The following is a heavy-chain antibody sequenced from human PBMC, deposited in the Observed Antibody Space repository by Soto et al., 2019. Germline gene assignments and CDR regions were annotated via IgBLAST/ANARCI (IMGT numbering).Heavy chain of an antibody. CDR2: ISSSGSTI. D-gene: IGHD3-9*01. Sequence: GGSLRLSCAASGFTFSDYYMSWIRQAPGKGLEWVSYISSSGSTIYYADSVKGRFTISRDNAKNSLYLQMNSLRAEDTAVYYCARDLAYYDILTGYHWFDPWGQGTLVTVSS. CDR1: GFTFSDYY. J-gene: IGHJ5*02. V-gene: IGHV3-11*01. CDR3: ARDLAYYDILTGYHWFDP.